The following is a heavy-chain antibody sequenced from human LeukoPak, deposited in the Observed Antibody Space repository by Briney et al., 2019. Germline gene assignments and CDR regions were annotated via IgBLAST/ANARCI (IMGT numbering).Heavy chain of an antibody. J-gene: IGHJ3*02. CDR1: GYSFTTYL. D-gene: IGHD3-10*01. CDR3: ARQSVITMVRGDDAFDI. CDR2: INTGNGNT. Sequence: ASVKVSCKSSGYSFTTYLIHWVRQAPGQRLEWMGWINTGNGNTKYSHEFQGRVTITRDTSASTAYMELSSLRSEDTAVYYCARQSVITMVRGDDAFDIWGQGTMVTVSS. V-gene: IGHV1-3*04.